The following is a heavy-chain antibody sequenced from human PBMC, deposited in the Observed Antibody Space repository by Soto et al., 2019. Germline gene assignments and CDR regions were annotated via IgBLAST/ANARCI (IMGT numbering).Heavy chain of an antibody. Sequence: QVHLVQSRAEVKKPGASVKVSCKASGYTFTSYAVHWVRQAPGQRPEWMGWVNAGDGHTKYSQNFQDRITITRDTSARTACMELSSRRSEDTAVYYCARVSRVGTDHYFDFWGQGTLVTVSS. V-gene: IGHV1-3*01. CDR1: GYTFTSYA. CDR3: ARVSRVGTDHYFDF. D-gene: IGHD2-21*02. CDR2: VNAGDGHT. J-gene: IGHJ4*02.